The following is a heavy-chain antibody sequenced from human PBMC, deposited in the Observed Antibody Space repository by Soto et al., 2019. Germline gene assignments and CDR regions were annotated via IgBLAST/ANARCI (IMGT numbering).Heavy chain of an antibody. CDR1: GFSFSSYG. CDR3: ARAQYTGSYFDACDV. V-gene: IGHV3-33*03. Sequence: LRLSCAASGFSFSSYGMHWVRQAPGKGLDWVAVIWYDGSNKYYAESVKGRFTISRDNPKNTLYVQMNSLTVEDTAVYYCARAQYTGSYFDACDVWGQGTMVTVSS. D-gene: IGHD1-26*01. CDR2: IWYDGSNK. J-gene: IGHJ3*01.